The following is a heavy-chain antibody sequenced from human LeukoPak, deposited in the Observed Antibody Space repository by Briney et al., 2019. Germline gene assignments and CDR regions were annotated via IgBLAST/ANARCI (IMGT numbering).Heavy chain of an antibody. CDR1: GGSISSSNW. V-gene: IGHV4-4*02. Sequence: SETLSLTCAVSGGSISSSNWWSWVRQPPGKGLEWIGEIYHGGSTNYNPSLKSRVTISVDKSKNQFSLKLSSVTAADTAVYYCARGRGVMVRGVMDYWGQGTLVTVSS. D-gene: IGHD3-10*01. CDR3: ARGRGVMVRGVMDY. CDR2: IYHGGST. J-gene: IGHJ4*02.